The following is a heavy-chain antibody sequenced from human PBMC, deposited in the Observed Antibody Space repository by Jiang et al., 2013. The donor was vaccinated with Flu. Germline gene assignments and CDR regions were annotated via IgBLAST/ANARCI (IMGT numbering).Heavy chain of an antibody. V-gene: IGHV1-69*01. Sequence: SGAEVKKPGSSVKVPCKASGGTFSSYAISWVRQAPGQGLEWMGGIIPIFGTANYAQKFQGRVTITADESTSTAYMELSSLRSEDTAVYYCARSELGIHSPNWFDPWGQGTLVTVSS. D-gene: IGHD7-27*01. CDR3: ARSELGIHSPNWFDP. J-gene: IGHJ5*02. CDR2: IIPIFGTA. CDR1: GGTFSSYA.